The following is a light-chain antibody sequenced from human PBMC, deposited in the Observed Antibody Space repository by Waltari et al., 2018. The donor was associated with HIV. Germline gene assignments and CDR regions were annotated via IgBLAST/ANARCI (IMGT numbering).Light chain of an antibody. J-gene: IGKJ2*01. Sequence: DIQMTQSPSTLSASVGDRVTITCRASQSISSWLAWYQQKPGKAPKLRIYKASSLETGVPSRFSGSGSGIEFTLTISSLQPDDFATYYCQQYNSYSGTFGQGTKLGIK. CDR1: QSISSW. CDR3: QQYNSYSGT. V-gene: IGKV1-5*03. CDR2: KAS.